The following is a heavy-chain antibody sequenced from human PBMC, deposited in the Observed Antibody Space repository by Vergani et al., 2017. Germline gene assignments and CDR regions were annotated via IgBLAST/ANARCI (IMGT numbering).Heavy chain of an antibody. CDR1: GFSFNSYW. D-gene: IGHD3-9*01. CDR2: IKSDGSIT. J-gene: IGHJ5*01. CDR3: ARARCIETCYMSNWLDS. V-gene: IGHV3-74*03. Sequence: DVHLAESGGGLFQPGGSLRLPCSASGFSFNSYWMHWVRQVPGKGLLWFSRIKSDGSITAYADSVKGRFTISRDNAQNTLYLQMNSLRVEDTGVYYCARARCIETCYMSNWLDSWGQGTLVTVSS.